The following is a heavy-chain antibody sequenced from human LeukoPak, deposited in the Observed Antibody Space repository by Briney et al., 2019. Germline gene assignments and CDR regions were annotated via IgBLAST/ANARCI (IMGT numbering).Heavy chain of an antibody. V-gene: IGHV1-69*05. CDR1: GGTFSSYA. Sequence: GASVKVSCKASGGTFSSYAISWVRQAPGQGLEWMGGIIPIFGTANYAQKFQGRVTITTDESTSTAYMELSSLRSEDTAVYYCALGPTVSTSDYNWFDPWGQGTLVTVSS. J-gene: IGHJ5*02. CDR2: IIPIFGTA. CDR3: ALGPTVSTSDYNWFDP. D-gene: IGHD4-11*01.